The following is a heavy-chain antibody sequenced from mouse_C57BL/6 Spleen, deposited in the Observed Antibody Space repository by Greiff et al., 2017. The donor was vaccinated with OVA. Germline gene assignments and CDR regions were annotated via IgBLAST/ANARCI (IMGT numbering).Heavy chain of an antibody. D-gene: IGHD3-2*02. Sequence: QVQLQQSGAELVRPGASVTLSCKASGYTFTDYEMHWVKQTPVHGLEWIGAIDPETGGTAYNQKFKGKAILTADKSSSTAYMELRSLTSEDSAVYYCTRPDSSGPDYWGQGTSVTVSS. V-gene: IGHV1-15*01. CDR3: TRPDSSGPDY. CDR1: GYTFTDYE. CDR2: IDPETGGT. J-gene: IGHJ4*01.